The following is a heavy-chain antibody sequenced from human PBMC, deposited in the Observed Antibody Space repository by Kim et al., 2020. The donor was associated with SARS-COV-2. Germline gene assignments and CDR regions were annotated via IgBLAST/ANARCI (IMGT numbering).Heavy chain of an antibody. D-gene: IGHD6-6*01. Sequence: GGSLRLSCAASGFAFSRNSMNWVRQAPGKGLVWVSRITGGGGATTYGDAVKGRFTTSRDTPKNTIYLQMNSLRAEDTALYYCAKGEGVCSSQIPWYWGQG. CDR1: GFAFSRNS. V-gene: IGHV3-74*01. CDR2: ITGGGGAT. J-gene: IGHJ1*01. CDR3: AKGEGVCSSQIPWY.